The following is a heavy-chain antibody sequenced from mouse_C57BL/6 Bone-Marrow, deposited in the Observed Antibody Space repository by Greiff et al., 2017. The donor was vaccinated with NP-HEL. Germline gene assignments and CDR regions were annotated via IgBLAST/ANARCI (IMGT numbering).Heavy chain of an antibody. D-gene: IGHD1-1*01. CDR3: ARTTVVAHWYFDV. CDR2: ISGGGGNT. CDR1: GFTFSSYT. V-gene: IGHV5-9*01. J-gene: IGHJ1*03. Sequence: EVQGVESGGGLVKPGGSLKLSCAASGFTFSSYTMSWVRQTPEKRLEWVATISGGGGNTYYPDSVKGRFTISRDNAKNTLYLQMSSLRSEDTALYYCARTTVVAHWYFDVWGTGTTVTVSS.